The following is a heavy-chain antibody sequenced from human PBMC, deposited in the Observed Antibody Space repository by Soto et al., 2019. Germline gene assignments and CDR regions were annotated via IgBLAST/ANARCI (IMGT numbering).Heavy chain of an antibody. CDR1: GGSISGYY. CDR2: VYNGNT. D-gene: IGHD3-16*01. V-gene: IGHV4-59*08. CDR3: GQISSHGDYAH. J-gene: IGHJ4*02. Sequence: SETLSLTCTISGGSISGYYWTWIRQSPGKGLEYIGYVYNGNTIYNPSLNSRVTISVDTSRNQFSLKLSSVTAADTAVYYCGQISSHGDYAHWGQGTLVSVSS.